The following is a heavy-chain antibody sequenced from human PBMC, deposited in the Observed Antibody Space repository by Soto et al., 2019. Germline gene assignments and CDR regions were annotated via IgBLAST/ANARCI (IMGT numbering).Heavy chain of an antibody. CDR2: IYTSGST. CDR1: GGSISSYY. J-gene: IGHJ6*02. D-gene: IGHD2-21*02. V-gene: IGHV4-4*07. Sequence: PSETLSLTCTVPGGSISSYYWSWIWQPAGKGLEWIRRIYTSGSTNYNPSLKSRVTMSVDTSKNQFSLKLSSVTAADTAVYYCAREPPVGGNSPYYYYGMDVWGQGTTVTVS. CDR3: AREPPVGGNSPYYYYGMDV.